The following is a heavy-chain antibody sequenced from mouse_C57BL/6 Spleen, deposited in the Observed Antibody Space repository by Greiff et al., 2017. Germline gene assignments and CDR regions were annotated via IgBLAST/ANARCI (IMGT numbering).Heavy chain of an antibody. CDR1: GYTFTSYW. V-gene: IGHV1-59*01. D-gene: IGHD2-2*01. CDR2: IDPSDSYT. CDR3: ARDLVTTAY. J-gene: IGHJ3*01. Sequence: QVQLQQPGAELVRPGTSVKLSCKASGYTFTSYWMHWVKQRPGQGLEWIGVIDPSDSYTNYNQKFKGKATLTVDTSSGTAYMQLSSLTSEDSAVYYCARDLVTTAYWGQGTLVTVSA.